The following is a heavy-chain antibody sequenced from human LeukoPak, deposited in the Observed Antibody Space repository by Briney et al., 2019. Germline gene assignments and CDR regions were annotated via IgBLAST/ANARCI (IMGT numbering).Heavy chain of an antibody. Sequence: ASVKVSCKASGYTFTSYYMHWMRQAPGQGIEWMGIINPSGGSTSYAQKFQGRVTITIDTSTSTVYMELSSQISEDTAVYYCARDRVKYYYDSSGYLDYWDQGTLVTVSS. CDR1: GYTFTSYY. CDR2: INPSGGST. V-gene: IGHV1-46*01. J-gene: IGHJ4*02. D-gene: IGHD3-22*01. CDR3: ARDRVKYYYDSSGYLDY.